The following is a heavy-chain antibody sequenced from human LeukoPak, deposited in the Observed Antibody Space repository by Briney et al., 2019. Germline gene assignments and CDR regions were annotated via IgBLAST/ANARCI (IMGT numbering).Heavy chain of an antibody. D-gene: IGHD2-2*01. Sequence: GGSLRLSCAVSGFTISNYVMSWVRQAPGKGLEWVSGISMSGGSTYYADSVKGRFTTSRDNSKNTLYLQMNSLRAEDTAMYHCAKDVVPAAIWGQGTRVTVSS. CDR3: AKDVVPAAI. CDR2: ISMSGGST. J-gene: IGHJ4*02. V-gene: IGHV3-23*01. CDR1: GFTISNYV.